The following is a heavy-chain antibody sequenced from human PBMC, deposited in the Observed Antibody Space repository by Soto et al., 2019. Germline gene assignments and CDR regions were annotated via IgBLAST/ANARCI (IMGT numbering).Heavy chain of an antibody. V-gene: IGHV3-7*01. CDR2: TKEDGSEK. CDR1: GFTFSSYW. J-gene: IGHJ4*02. D-gene: IGHD2-21*02. CDR3: ARNRWVTLRDY. Sequence: EVQLVESGGGLVQPGGSLRLSCAASGFTFSSYWMSWVRQAPGKGLEWVANTKEDGSEKQYVDTVKGRFTISRDNGENSVYLQMNSLRVEDTAVYYCARNRWVTLRDYWGQGTLVTVSS.